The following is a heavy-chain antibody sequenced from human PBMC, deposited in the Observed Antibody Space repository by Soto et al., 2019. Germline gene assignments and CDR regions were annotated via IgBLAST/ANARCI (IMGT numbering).Heavy chain of an antibody. CDR3: ARQGTTTVTINGMDV. D-gene: IGHD4-17*01. J-gene: IGHJ6*02. CDR1: XYSFTSYW. CDR2: IDPSDSYT. V-gene: IGHV5-10-1*01. Sequence: GESLKISCKGSXYSFTSYWISWVRQMPGKGLEWMGRIDPSDSYTNYSPSFQGHVTISADKSISTAYLQWSSLKASDTAMYYCARQGTTTVTINGMDVWGQGTTVTVSS.